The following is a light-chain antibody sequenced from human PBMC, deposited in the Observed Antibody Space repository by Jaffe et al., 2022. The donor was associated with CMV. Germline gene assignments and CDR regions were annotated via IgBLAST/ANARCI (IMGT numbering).Light chain of an antibody. J-gene: IGLJ3*02. Sequence: QSALTQPASVSGSPGQSITISCTGTSSDVGGYIYVSWYQQHPGKAPKLMIYDVTNRPSGVSNRFSGSKSGNTASLTISGLQAEDEADYYCAFTASNTLGVFGGGTKVTVL. CDR3: AFTASNTLGV. CDR1: SSDVGGYIY. CDR2: DVT. V-gene: IGLV2-14*03.